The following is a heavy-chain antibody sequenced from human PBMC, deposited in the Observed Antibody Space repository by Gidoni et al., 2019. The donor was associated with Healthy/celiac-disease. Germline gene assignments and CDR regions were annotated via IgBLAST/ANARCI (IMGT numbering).Heavy chain of an antibody. D-gene: IGHD3-10*01. CDR2: ISYDGSNK. CDR3: AKDSRGSGRDLRDY. CDR1: GFTFSSYG. Sequence: QVQLVESGGGVVQPGRSLRLSCAASGFTFSSYGMHWVRQAPGKGLEGVAVISYDGSNKYYADSVKGRFTISRDNSKNTLYLQMNSLRAEDTAVYYCAKDSRGSGRDLRDYWGQGTLVTVSS. J-gene: IGHJ4*02. V-gene: IGHV3-30*18.